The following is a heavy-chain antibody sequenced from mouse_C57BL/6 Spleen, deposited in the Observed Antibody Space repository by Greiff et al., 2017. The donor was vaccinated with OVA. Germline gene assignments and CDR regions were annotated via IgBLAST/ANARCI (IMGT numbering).Heavy chain of an antibody. CDR1: GYTFTSYW. CDR3: AREEEYYFDY. V-gene: IGHV1-59*01. CDR2: IDPSDSYT. J-gene: IGHJ2*01. Sequence: QVHVKQPGAELVRPGTSVKLSCKASGYTFTSYWMHWVKQRPGQGLEWIGVIDPSDSYTNYNQKFKGKATLTVDTSSSTAYMQLSSLTSEDSAVYYCAREEEYYFDYWGQGTTLTVSS.